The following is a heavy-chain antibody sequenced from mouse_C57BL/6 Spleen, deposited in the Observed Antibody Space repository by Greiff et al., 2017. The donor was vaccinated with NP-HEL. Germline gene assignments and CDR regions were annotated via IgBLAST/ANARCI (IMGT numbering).Heavy chain of an antibody. CDR1: GYSFTDYN. V-gene: IGHV1-39*01. D-gene: IGHD1-1*01. CDR2: INPNYGTT. Sequence: EVKLMESGPELVKPGASVKISCKASGYSFTDYNMNWVKQSNGKSLEWIGVINPNYGTTRYNQKFKGTATLTVDQSSSTAYMQLNSLTSEDSAVYYCARSYGSSYWYFDVWGTGTTVTVSS. J-gene: IGHJ1*03. CDR3: ARSYGSSYWYFDV.